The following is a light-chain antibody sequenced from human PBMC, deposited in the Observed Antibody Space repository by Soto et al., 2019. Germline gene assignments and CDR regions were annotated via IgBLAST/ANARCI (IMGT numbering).Light chain of an antibody. J-gene: IGKJ4*01. V-gene: IGKV3-15*01. Sequence: EIVMTQSPATLSVSTGERATLSCRASQSMYNNLAWYQQKPGQAPRLLIYFASTRATGIPARFSGSGSGTEFTLTISSLQSEDFAVYYCQQYNNWPLTFGGGTKVEI. CDR2: FAS. CDR1: QSMYNN. CDR3: QQYNNWPLT.